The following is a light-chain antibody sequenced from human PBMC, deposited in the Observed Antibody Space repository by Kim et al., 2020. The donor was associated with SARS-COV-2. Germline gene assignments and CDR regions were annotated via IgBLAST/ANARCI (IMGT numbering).Light chain of an antibody. J-gene: IGLJ3*02. CDR1: SGHRNYA. V-gene: IGLV4-69*01. Sequence: SVKLTCTRSSGHRNYAIAWHQQRPEKGPRYLMKVNSDGSHIKGDGVSDRFSGSSSGAERFLTISSLQSMDEADYYCQTWGDGFRVFGGGTKVTVL. CDR2: VNSDGSH. CDR3: QTWGDGFRV.